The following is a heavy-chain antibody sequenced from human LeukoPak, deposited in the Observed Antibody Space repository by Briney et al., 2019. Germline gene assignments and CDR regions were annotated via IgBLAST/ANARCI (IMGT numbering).Heavy chain of an antibody. CDR1: GFTFSHYT. Sequence: GGSLRLSCAASGFTFSHYTMNWVRQTPGKGLEWISSINPAGTSTYYADSVKGRFTISRDVAKNSLYLQMNSLRVEDTALYYCVRDFSGESGYGGYWGPGTLVTVSS. V-gene: IGHV3-21*01. CDR2: INPAGTST. CDR3: VRDFSGESGYGGY. J-gene: IGHJ4*02. D-gene: IGHD5-12*01.